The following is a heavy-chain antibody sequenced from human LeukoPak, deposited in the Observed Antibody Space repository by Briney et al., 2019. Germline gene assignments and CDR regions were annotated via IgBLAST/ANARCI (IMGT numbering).Heavy chain of an antibody. CDR3: AAGRRGRYSPYYYYHLDV. J-gene: IGHJ6*03. CDR2: THDSGTT. CDR1: GDSISSGLYY. D-gene: IGHD1-26*01. V-gene: IGHV4-31*03. Sequence: SETLSLTCIVSGDSISSGLYYWNWVRQHPGKGLEWIGCTHDSGTTYYSSSLRGRVIISLDTSKKEVSLKLTSVTAADTAVYYCAAGRRGRYSPYYYYHLDVWGTGTTVAVSS.